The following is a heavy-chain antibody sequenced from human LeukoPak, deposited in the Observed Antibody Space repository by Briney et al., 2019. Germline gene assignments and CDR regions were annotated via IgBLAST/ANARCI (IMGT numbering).Heavy chain of an antibody. J-gene: IGHJ5*02. CDR2: IYYSGST. CDR1: GGSISSSNYY. Sequence: SETLSLTCTVSGGSISSSNYYWGWIRQAPGKGLEWIGSIYYSGSTDYNPSLKSRVTISVDTSKNQFSLKLSSVTAADTAVYYCARLVDIRTTTWFDPLGQGTLVTVSS. V-gene: IGHV4-39*07. D-gene: IGHD5-12*01. CDR3: ARLVDIRTTTWFDP.